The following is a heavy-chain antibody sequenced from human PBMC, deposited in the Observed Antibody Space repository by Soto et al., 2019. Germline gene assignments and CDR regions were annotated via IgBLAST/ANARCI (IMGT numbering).Heavy chain of an antibody. CDR1: GFTFSNNA. V-gene: IGHV3-23*01. CDR3: AKDSTGSTSWYDFHY. D-gene: IGHD6-13*01. J-gene: IGHJ4*02. CDR2: ISGGGGVT. Sequence: EVQLLESGGGLVQPGGSLRLSCAASGFTFSNNAMTWVRQAPGRGLEFVSVISGGGGVTYYADSVKGRFTISRDNSKNTLFLQMNSLRVEDTAIYYCAKDSTGSTSWYDFHYWGQGTLVTVS.